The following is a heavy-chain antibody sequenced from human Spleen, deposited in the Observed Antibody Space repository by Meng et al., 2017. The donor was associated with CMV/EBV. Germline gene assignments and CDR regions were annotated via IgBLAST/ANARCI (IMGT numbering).Heavy chain of an antibody. CDR1: GFRVSNND. Sequence: SGFRVSNNDMNWVRQAPGRGLEWVSIIYKTGPTYYADSVKGRFTVSRDNSENMFYLQMNSLRPEDTAVYYCASFERQEERGLYWYFDLWGRGTLVTVSS. J-gene: IGHJ2*01. CDR2: IYKTGPT. D-gene: IGHD1-1*01. CDR3: ASFERQEERGLYWYFDL. V-gene: IGHV3-66*02.